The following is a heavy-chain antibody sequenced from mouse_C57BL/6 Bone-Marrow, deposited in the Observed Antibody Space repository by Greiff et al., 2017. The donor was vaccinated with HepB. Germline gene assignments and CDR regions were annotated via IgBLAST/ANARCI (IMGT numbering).Heavy chain of an antibody. J-gene: IGHJ4*01. CDR2: TFYSGIT. D-gene: IGHD3-2*02. CDR3: ARGTAQARDYAMDY. V-gene: IGHV3-3*01. Sequence: EVKVEESGPSLVRPSQTLSLTCTVTGFSINSDCYWIWIRQFPGNKLEYIGYTFYSGITYYNPSLESRTYITRDTSKNQFSLKLSSVTTEDTATYYCARGTAQARDYAMDYWGQGTSVTVSS. CDR1: GFSINSDCY.